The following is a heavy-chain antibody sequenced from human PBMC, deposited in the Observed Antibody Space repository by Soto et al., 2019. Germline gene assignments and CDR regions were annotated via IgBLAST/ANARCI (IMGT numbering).Heavy chain of an antibody. V-gene: IGHV1-69*13. CDR2: IIPIFGTA. Sequence: SVEVSCKXSGGTFSSYAISWVRQAPGQGLEWMGGIIPIFGTANYAQKFQGRVTITADESTSTAYMELSSLRSEDTAVYYCARVEYGCSSTSCPFDYWGQGTLVTVSS. J-gene: IGHJ4*02. CDR3: ARVEYGCSSTSCPFDY. D-gene: IGHD2-2*01. CDR1: GGTFSSYA.